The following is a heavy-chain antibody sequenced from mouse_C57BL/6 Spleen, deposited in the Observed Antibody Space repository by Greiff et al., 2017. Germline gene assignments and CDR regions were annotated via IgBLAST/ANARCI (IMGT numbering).Heavy chain of an antibody. D-gene: IGHD4-1*01. CDR2: ISDGGSYT. J-gene: IGHJ1*03. Sequence: EVQGVESGGGLVKPGGSLKLSCAASGFTFSSYAMSWVRQTPEKRLEWVATISDGGSYTYYPDNVKGRFTISRDNAKNNLYLQMSHLKSEDTAMYYCARTGTIDWYFDVWGTGTTVTVSS. V-gene: IGHV5-4*01. CDR1: GFTFSSYA. CDR3: ARTGTIDWYFDV.